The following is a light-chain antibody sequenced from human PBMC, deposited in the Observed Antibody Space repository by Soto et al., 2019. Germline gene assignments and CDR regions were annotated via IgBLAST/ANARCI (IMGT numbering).Light chain of an antibody. J-gene: IGKJ1*01. V-gene: IGKV3-11*01. CDR2: GAS. CDR3: HQRGTWPET. Sequence: EIVLTQFPATLSLSPGERATLSCRASQSVSTYLAWYHQKPGQAPRLLIYGASNRATGIPARFSGSGSGTDFTLTIGSLEPEDSAVYYCHQRGTWPETFGQGTKVEIK. CDR1: QSVSTY.